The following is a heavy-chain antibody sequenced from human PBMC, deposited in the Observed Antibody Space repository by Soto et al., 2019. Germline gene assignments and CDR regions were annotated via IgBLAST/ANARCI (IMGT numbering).Heavy chain of an antibody. J-gene: IGHJ4*02. Sequence: GGSLRLSCAASGFTFSSYAMSWVRQAPGKGLEWVSAISGSGGSTYYADSVKGRFTISTENSKNTLYLQMNSLRAEDTAVYYCAKDLTGGGQQCFDYWGQGTLVTVSS. CDR2: ISGSGGST. CDR1: GFTFSSYA. D-gene: IGHD6-13*01. V-gene: IGHV3-23*01. CDR3: AKDLTGGGQQCFDY.